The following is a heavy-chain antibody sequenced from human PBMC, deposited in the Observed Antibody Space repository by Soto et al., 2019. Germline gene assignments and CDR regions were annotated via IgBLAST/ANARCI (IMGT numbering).Heavy chain of an antibody. J-gene: IGHJ4*02. CDR3: ATADILTGSPFVY. V-gene: IGHV3-15*01. CDR1: GCTFSNAW. Sequence: EGSLRLSCAASGCTFSNAWMSWVRQAPGKGLEWVGRIKSKTDGGTTDYAATVKGRFTISRDDSKNTLYLQMNSLKTEDTAVYYFATADILTGSPFVYGGQGTLGTVST. CDR2: IKSKTDGGTT. D-gene: IGHD3-9*01.